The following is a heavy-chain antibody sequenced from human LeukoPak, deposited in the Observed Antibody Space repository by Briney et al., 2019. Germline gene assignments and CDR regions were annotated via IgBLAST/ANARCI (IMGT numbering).Heavy chain of an antibody. CDR2: VIPILGIA. D-gene: IGHD1-26*01. V-gene: IGHV1-69*04. J-gene: IGHJ4*02. CDR3: ARSIVGATQYFDY. Sequence: SVKVSCKASGGTFSSYAISWVRQAPGQGLEWMGRVIPILGIANYAQKFQGRVTITADKSTSTAYMELSSLRSEDTAVYYCARSIVGATQYFDYWGQGTLVTVSS. CDR1: GGTFSSYA.